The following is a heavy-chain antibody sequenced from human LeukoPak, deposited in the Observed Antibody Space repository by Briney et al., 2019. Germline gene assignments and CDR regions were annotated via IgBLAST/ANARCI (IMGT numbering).Heavy chain of an antibody. Sequence: GGSLRLSCAASGFTFSSYSMNWVRQAPGKGLEWVSSISSSSSYIYYADSVKGRFIISRDNSKNSLYLQMNSLRAEDTAVYYCAREVVAATQSYYYYYYMDVWGKGTTVTVSS. CDR2: ISSSSSYI. CDR3: AREVVAATQSYYYYYYMDV. J-gene: IGHJ6*03. D-gene: IGHD2-15*01. CDR1: GFTFSSYS. V-gene: IGHV3-21*01.